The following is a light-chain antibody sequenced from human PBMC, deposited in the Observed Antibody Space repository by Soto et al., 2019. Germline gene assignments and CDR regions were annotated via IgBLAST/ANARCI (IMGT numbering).Light chain of an antibody. CDR1: NIGGKS. CDR2: DDS. Sequence: SYELTQTSSVSVAPGQTARISCGGNNIGGKSVHWYQQKPGQAPVVVVYDDSDRPSGIPERFSGSNSENTATLTISRVEAGDEADYHCQVWDDNSDHHVFGTGTKVTVL. CDR3: QVWDDNSDHHV. V-gene: IGLV3-21*02. J-gene: IGLJ1*01.